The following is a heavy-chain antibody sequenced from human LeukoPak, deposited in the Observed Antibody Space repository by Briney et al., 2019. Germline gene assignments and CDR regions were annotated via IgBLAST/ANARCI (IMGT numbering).Heavy chain of an antibody. D-gene: IGHD2-2*01. J-gene: IGHJ4*02. CDR2: ISKSGSAI. CDR1: GFTFSDYY. Sequence: PGGSLRLSCAASGFTFSDYYMNWIRQAPGKGLEWVSYISKSGSAIYYADSVKGRFTISRDNAKNSLYLQMNSLRPEDTAVYYCARGVTSWLNYFDYWGQGTLVSVSS. V-gene: IGHV3-11*01. CDR3: ARGVTSWLNYFDY.